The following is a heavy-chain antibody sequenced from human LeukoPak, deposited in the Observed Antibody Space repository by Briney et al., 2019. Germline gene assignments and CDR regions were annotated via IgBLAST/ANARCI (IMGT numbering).Heavy chain of an antibody. V-gene: IGHV4-4*07. D-gene: IGHD3-22*01. CDR1: GGSISNYY. CDR3: ARAGDSSGYGFDS. CDR2: IYTTGST. J-gene: IGHJ5*01. Sequence: PSETLSLTCTVSGGSISNYYWSWIRQPAGKGLEWIGRIYTTGSTNYNPSLKSRVTMSVDTSKNQFSLKLSSVTAADTAVYYCARAGDSSGYGFDSWGQGTLVTVSS.